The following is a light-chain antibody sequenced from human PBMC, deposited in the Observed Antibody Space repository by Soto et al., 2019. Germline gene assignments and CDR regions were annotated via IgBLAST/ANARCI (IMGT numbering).Light chain of an antibody. CDR2: GAS. J-gene: IGKJ1*01. V-gene: IGKV3-20*01. Sequence: EIVWTQSPVTLTLSPREIATLSCRASQSVSSVCLGWYQQKPGQAPRLLIYGASSRATRFPDRFSGSGSGTDFTLTISRLEPEDFAGYYCQQYGESTGWTFGQGTKGDIK. CDR3: QQYGESTGWT. CDR1: QSVSSVC.